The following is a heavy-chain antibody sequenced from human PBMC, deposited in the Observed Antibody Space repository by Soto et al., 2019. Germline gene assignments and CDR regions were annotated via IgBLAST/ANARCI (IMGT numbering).Heavy chain of an antibody. CDR2: IIPIFRTP. CDR1: GGSFSSYA. Sequence: QVQLVQSGAEVKKPGSSVTVSCTASGGSFSSYAISWVRQAPGQGLEWMGGIIPIFRTPDYAQKFQGRVTITADESTSTAYMDLSSLRSEDTAVYYCASRRYKLDTSGDQTDYYYYGMDVWGQGTTVTVSS. V-gene: IGHV1-69*01. CDR3: ASRRYKLDTSGDQTDYYYYGMDV. D-gene: IGHD3-22*01. J-gene: IGHJ6*02.